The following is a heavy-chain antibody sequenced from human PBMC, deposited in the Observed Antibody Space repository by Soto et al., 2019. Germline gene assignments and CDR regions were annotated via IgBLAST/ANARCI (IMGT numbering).Heavy chain of an antibody. CDR1: GFSLSTRGVG. CDR2: IYWDDAK. CDR3: GHKGGGDRILDY. J-gene: IGHJ4*02. V-gene: IGHV2-5*02. Sequence: QITLKESGPTLVKPTQTLTLTCNFSGFSLSTRGVGVGWIRQPPGKALEWLTLIYWDDAKEYSPSLRSRIATTKDTSKIRVGLTMTDMAPVDTAKYFWGHKGGGDRILDYWGQGTLVTVSS. D-gene: IGHD3-16*01.